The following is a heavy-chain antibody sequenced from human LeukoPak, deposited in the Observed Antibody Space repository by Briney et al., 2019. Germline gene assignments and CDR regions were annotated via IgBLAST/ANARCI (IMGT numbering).Heavy chain of an antibody. CDR3: ARDLPGFTIYDYVWGSYRPFDY. CDR2: INPNSGGT. J-gene: IGHJ4*02. D-gene: IGHD3-16*02. V-gene: IGHV1-2*02. Sequence: ASVKVSGKASGYTFTGYYMHWVRQAPGQGLEWMGWINPNSGGTNYAQKFQGRVTMTRDTSISTAYMELSRLRSDDTAVYYCARDLPGFTIYDYVWGSYRPFDYWGQGTLVTVSS. CDR1: GYTFTGYY.